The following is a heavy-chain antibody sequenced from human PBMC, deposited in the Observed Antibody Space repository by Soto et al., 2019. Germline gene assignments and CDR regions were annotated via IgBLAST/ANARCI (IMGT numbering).Heavy chain of an antibody. CDR3: AHYDYGGLVY. J-gene: IGHJ4*02. Sequence: QITLKESGPTLVKPTQTLTLTCTFSGFSLSTSGVGVTWIRQPPGKALEWLALVYWDDDKRYSPSLKNRLTITKDTSKNQVVFTMTNMDPVDTATYFCAHYDYGGLVYWGQGVLVTVSS. D-gene: IGHD4-17*01. CDR2: VYWDDDK. V-gene: IGHV2-5*02. CDR1: GFSLSTSGVG.